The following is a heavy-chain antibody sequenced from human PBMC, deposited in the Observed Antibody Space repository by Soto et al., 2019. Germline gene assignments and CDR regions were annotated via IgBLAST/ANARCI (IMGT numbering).Heavy chain of an antibody. CDR2: INHSGST. CDR1: GGSFSGCY. Sequence: SETLSLTCAVYGGSFSGCYWSWIRQPPGKGLEWIGEINHSGSTNYNPSLKSRVTISVDTSKNQFSLKLSSVTAADTAVYYCARGPGNSYGYFYYYYGMDVWGQGTTVTVSS. J-gene: IGHJ6*02. CDR3: ARGPGNSYGYFYYYYGMDV. D-gene: IGHD5-18*01. V-gene: IGHV4-34*01.